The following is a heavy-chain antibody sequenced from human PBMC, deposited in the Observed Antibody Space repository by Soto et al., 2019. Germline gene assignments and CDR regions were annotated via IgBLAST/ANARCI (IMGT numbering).Heavy chain of an antibody. CDR2: TYYSGST. Sequence: QVQLQESGPGLVKPAQTLSLTCTVSGGSISSGGYYWSWIRQHPGKGLEWIGYTYYSGSTYYNPSLKGRVTRAIDTSKNHSPLKLTSVTAADTAVYYWARVVDLRVRGTYNWFDPWGQGTLVTVSS. J-gene: IGHJ5*02. D-gene: IGHD3-10*01. V-gene: IGHV4-31*03. CDR3: ARVVDLRVRGTYNWFDP. CDR1: GGSISSGGYY.